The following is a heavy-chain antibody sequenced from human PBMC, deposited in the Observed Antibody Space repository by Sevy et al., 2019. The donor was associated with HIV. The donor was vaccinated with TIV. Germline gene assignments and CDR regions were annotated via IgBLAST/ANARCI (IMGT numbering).Heavy chain of an antibody. CDR3: ARVDPGRPYSGCPLGRFDY. J-gene: IGHJ4*02. CDR1: GYTFTSYG. D-gene: IGHD1-26*01. Sequence: ASVKVSCKASGYTFTSYGISWVRQAPGQGLEWMGWISAYNGNTNYAQKLQGRVTMTTDTSTSTAYMELRSLRSDDTAVYYCARVDPGRPYSGCPLGRFDYWGQGTLVTVSS. V-gene: IGHV1-18*01. CDR2: ISAYNGNT.